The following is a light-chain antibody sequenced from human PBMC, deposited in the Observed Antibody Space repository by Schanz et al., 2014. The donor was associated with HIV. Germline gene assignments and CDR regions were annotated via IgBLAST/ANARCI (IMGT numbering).Light chain of an antibody. CDR2: GNN. V-gene: IGLV1-44*01. CDR3: ATWDDSLDGWV. CDR1: SSNIGSND. Sequence: QSVVTQPPSASGTPGQRVTISCSGSSSNIGSNDVNWYQQLPGTAPKLLIYGNNQRPSGVLDRFSGSKSGTSASLAISGLQSEDESDFFCATWDDSLDGWVFGGGTKLTVL. J-gene: IGLJ3*02.